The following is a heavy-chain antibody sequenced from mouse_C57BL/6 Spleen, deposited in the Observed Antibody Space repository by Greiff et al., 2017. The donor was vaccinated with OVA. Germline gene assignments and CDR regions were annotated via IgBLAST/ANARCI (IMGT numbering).Heavy chain of an antibody. D-gene: IGHD5-5*01. CDR3: ATGKVYLYSMDY. V-gene: IGHV1-54*01. J-gene: IGHJ4*01. CDR2: INPGSGGT. CDR1: GYAFTNYL. Sequence: VQLQESGAELVRPGTSVKVSCKASGYAFTNYLIEWVKQRPGKGLEWIGVINPGSGGTNYNEKFKGKATLTADKSSSTAYMQLSSLTSEDSAVYFCATGKVYLYSMDYWGEGASVTVSS.